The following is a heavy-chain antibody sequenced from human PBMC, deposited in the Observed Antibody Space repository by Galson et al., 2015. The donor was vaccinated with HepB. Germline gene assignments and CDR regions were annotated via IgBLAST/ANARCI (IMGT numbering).Heavy chain of an antibody. V-gene: IGHV1-3*01. CDR3: ARDVSAGTFYYYYYGMDV. Sequence: SVKVSCKASGYTFTSYAMHWVRQAPGQRLEWMGWINAGNGNTKYSQKFQGRVTITRDTSASTAYMELSSLRSEDTAVYYCARDVSAGTFYYYYYGMDVWGQGTTVTVSS. CDR2: INAGNGNT. J-gene: IGHJ6*02. CDR1: GYTFTSYA. D-gene: IGHD6-13*01.